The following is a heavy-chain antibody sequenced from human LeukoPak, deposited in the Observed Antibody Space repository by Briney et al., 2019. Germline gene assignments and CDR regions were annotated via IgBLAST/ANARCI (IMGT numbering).Heavy chain of an antibody. CDR1: GGSFSGYY. D-gene: IGHD2-2*01. CDR2: INHSGST. Sequence: SETLSLTCAVYGGSFSGYYWSWIRQPPGKGPEWIGEINHSGSTNYNPSLKSRVTISVDTSKNQFSLKLSSVTAADTAVYYCARDSTSCNWFDPWGQGTLVTVSS. V-gene: IGHV4-34*01. J-gene: IGHJ5*02. CDR3: ARDSTSCNWFDP.